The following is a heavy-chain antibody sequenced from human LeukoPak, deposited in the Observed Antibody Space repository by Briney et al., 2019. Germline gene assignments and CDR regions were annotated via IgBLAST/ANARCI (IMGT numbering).Heavy chain of an antibody. Sequence: PGRSLRLSCAASGFTFDDYAMHWVRQAPGKGLEWVSGISWNSGSIGYADSVKGRFTISRDNAKNSLYLQMNSLRAEDTALYYCAKTLREYYDILAGTVFDYWGRGTLVTVS. CDR3: AKTLREYYDILAGTVFDY. V-gene: IGHV3-9*01. CDR2: ISWNSGSI. D-gene: IGHD3-9*01. J-gene: IGHJ4*02. CDR1: GFTFDDYA.